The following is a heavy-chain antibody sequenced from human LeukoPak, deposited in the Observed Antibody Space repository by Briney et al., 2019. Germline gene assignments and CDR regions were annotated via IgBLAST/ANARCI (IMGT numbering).Heavy chain of an antibody. CDR1: GGTFSSYA. J-gene: IGHJ5*01. CDR3: AREGIAAAGTVVPFDP. CDR2: IIPIFGTA. V-gene: IGHV1-69*05. D-gene: IGHD6-13*01. Sequence: GSSVKVSCKAYGGTFSSYAISWVRQAPGQGLEWMGRIIPIFGTASYAQKFQGRVTITTDESTSTAYMELSSLRSEDTAVYYCAREGIAAAGTVVPFDPWGQGTMVTVSS.